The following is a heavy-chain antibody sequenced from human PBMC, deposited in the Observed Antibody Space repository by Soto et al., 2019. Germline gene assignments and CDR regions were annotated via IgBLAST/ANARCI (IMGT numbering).Heavy chain of an antibody. CDR1: GITFSSYA. CDR3: ARGLVSGGPLYLDY. CDR2: ISGSGGST. J-gene: IGHJ4*02. D-gene: IGHD1-26*01. V-gene: IGHV3-23*01. Sequence: EVQLLESGGGLVQPGGSLRLSCAASGITFSSYAMSWVRQAPGKGLEWVSAISGSGGSTYYADSVKGRFTISRDNSKNTLYLEMNSLRAEDTAVDYCARGLVSGGPLYLDYWGQGTLVTVSS.